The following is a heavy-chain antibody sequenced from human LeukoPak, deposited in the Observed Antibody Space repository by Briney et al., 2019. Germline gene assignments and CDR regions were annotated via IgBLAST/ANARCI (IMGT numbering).Heavy chain of an antibody. D-gene: IGHD3-10*01. CDR2: INQGGRT. CDR3: ARGKRVWFGELMTSFSYFYIDV. J-gene: IGHJ6*03. Sequence: SETLSLTCAANGGSFSDYLRTWIRQSPGKGLEWIGEINQGGRTNFNPPLKSRVTISADRSKYHFSLTLRSVTAADTAVYYCARGKRVWFGELMTSFSYFYIDVWGRGTTVIVSS. V-gene: IGHV4-34*01. CDR1: GGSFSDYL.